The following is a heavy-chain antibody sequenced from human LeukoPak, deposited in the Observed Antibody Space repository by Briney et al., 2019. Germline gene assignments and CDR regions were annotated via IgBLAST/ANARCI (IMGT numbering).Heavy chain of an antibody. D-gene: IGHD2-21*01. CDR1: GYIFTKYV. Sequence: ASVKVSCKASGYIFTKYVVHWVRQSPGQRPEWMGWIKAGNVDTKYSQNFQDRLTITRDTSASTVYMELSSLTSEDPALYYCARDDCGDTCYPGGYWGQGTLVTVS. J-gene: IGHJ4*02. CDR2: IKAGNVDT. V-gene: IGHV1-3*01. CDR3: ARDDCGDTCYPGGY.